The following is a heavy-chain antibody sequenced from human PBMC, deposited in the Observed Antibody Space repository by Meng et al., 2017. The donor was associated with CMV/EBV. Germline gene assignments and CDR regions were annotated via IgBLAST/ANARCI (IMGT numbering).Heavy chain of an antibody. CDR3: AKFLWSGYDYGMDV. J-gene: IGHJ6*02. CDR2: ISGSGGST. CDR1: GFTFSSYA. Sequence: GESLKISCAASGFTFSSYAMSWVRQAPGKGLEWVSAISGSGGSTYYADSGKGRFTIARDNSKNTLYLQTNSLRAEDTAVYYCAKFLWSGYDYGMDVWGQGTTVTVSS. D-gene: IGHD3-3*01. V-gene: IGHV3-23*01.